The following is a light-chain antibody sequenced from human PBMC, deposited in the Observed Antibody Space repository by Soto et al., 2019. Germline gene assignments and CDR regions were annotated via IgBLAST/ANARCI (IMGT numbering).Light chain of an antibody. V-gene: IGKV1-13*02. CDR2: DAS. CDR1: QGISSA. J-gene: IGKJ5*01. CDR3: QQFNSYPLT. Sequence: AIQLTQSPSSLSASVGDRVTITCRASQGISSALALYQQKPGKASKLLIYDASSLESGVSSRFSGSGSGTDFTLTISSLQPEDFATYYCQQFNSYPLTFGQGTRLEIK.